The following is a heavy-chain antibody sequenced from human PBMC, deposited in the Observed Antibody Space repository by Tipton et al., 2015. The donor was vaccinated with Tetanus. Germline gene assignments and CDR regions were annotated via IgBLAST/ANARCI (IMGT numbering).Heavy chain of an antibody. Sequence: SLRLSCEASGFTFNTYAMNWVRQAPGKGLEWVASITGRGDATYYSDSVKGRFTISRDNSKNTLSLQMSSLRVEDTAVYYCAKDMGDREVYWGWFGSWGQGTLVTVSS. CDR2: ITGRGDAT. CDR3: AKDMGDREVYWGWFGS. J-gene: IGHJ5*01. D-gene: IGHD7-27*01. CDR1: GFTFNTYA. V-gene: IGHV3-23*01.